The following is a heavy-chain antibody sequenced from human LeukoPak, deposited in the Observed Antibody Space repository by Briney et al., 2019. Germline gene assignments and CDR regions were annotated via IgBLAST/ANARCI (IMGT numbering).Heavy chain of an antibody. CDR1: GFTFSSYA. J-gene: IGHJ5*02. D-gene: IGHD3-22*01. CDR3: AKSMYYYDSSGYLNWFDP. Sequence: GGSLRLSCAASGFTFSSYAMSWVRQAPGKGLEWVSGISNSGAGTNYADSVKGRLTISRDNSKNTLYLQMNSLRAEDTAVYYCAKSMYYYDSSGYLNWFDPWGQGTLVTVSS. CDR2: ISNSGAGT. V-gene: IGHV3-23*01.